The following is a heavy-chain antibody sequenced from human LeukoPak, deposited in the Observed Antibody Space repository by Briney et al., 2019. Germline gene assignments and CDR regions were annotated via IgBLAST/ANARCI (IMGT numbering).Heavy chain of an antibody. CDR2: MNPNSGNT. D-gene: IGHD4-17*01. V-gene: IGHV1-8*01. J-gene: IGHJ4*02. CDR3: ARDRGFYGDYTYYFDY. Sequence: ASVNVSCKASGYTFTSYDINWARHATGQGPEWMGWMNPNSGNTGYAQKFQDRVTMTRNTSISTGYMEVSSMRSEDTVVYYCARDRGFYGDYTYYFDYWGQGTLVTVSS. CDR1: GYTFTSYD.